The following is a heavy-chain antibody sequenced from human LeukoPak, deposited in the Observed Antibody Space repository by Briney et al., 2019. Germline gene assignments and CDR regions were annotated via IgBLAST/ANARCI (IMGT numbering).Heavy chain of an antibody. V-gene: IGHV1-2*06. CDR3: APSFYCGGGTCYSGYYSDY. CDR1: GSTFTDYY. CDR2: INPDSGGT. Sequence: ASVKVSCKPSGSTFTDYYIHWVRQAPAQGLEWMGRINPDSGGTNYAQKFQGRVNMTRDMSISTAYMELTRLRSGDTAVYYCAPSFYCGGGTCYSGYYSDYWGQGTLVTVSS. D-gene: IGHD2-15*01. J-gene: IGHJ4*02.